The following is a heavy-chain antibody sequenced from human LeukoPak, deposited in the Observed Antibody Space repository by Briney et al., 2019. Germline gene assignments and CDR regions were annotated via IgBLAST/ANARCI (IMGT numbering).Heavy chain of an antibody. CDR2: IYWDDDK. Sequence: SGPTLVNPTQTLTLTCTFSGFSLSSSRMGVGWIRQPPGKALEWLALIYWDDDKRYSPSLKSRLTITKDTFKNQVVLTMTNMDPVDTATYYCAHRREAASAYYFDYWGQGTLVTVSS. CDR1: GFSLSSSRMG. J-gene: IGHJ4*02. CDR3: AHRREAASAYYFDY. V-gene: IGHV2-5*02.